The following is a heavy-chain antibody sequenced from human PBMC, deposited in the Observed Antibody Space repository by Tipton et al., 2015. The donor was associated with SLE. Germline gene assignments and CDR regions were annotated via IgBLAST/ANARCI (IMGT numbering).Heavy chain of an antibody. CDR1: GYTFTSHY. V-gene: IGHV1-46*01. CDR2: INPSGGST. J-gene: IGHJ3*02. D-gene: IGHD6-13*01. Sequence: QLVQSGPEVKKPGASVKVSCKASGYTFTSHYMHWVRQAPGQGLEWMGIINPSGGSTSYAQKFQGRVTMTRDTSTSTVYMELSSLRSEDTAVYYCASIAAAGGEAFDIWGQGTMVTVSS. CDR3: ASIAAAGGEAFDI.